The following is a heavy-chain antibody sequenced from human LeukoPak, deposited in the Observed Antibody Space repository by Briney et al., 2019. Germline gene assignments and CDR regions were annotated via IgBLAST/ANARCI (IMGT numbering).Heavy chain of an antibody. Sequence: SETLSLTCAVYGGSFSGYYWSWIRQPPGKGLEWIGETNHSGSTNYNPSLKSRVTISVDTSKNQFSLKLSSVTAADTAVYYCAREEHYYDSSGYHLWGQGTLVTVSS. CDR2: TNHSGST. J-gene: IGHJ4*02. CDR1: GGSFSGYY. CDR3: AREEHYYDSSGYHL. V-gene: IGHV4-34*01. D-gene: IGHD3-22*01.